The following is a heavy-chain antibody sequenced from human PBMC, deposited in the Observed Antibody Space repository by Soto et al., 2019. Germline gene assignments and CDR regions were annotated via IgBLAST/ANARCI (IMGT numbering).Heavy chain of an antibody. V-gene: IGHV3-11*01. CDR2: ISSGGTTM. CDR3: AGDPYYYGSAF. CDR1: GFRFSDHY. J-gene: IGHJ4*02. Sequence: QVQLVESGGGLVEPGGSLRLSCAASGFRFSDHYMTWIRQAPGKGLEWVSKISSGGTTMYYADSVKGRFTVSRDNAQNSLYLQMNGLRAEDTGVYYCAGDPYYYGSAFWGQGTLVTVSS. D-gene: IGHD3-10*01.